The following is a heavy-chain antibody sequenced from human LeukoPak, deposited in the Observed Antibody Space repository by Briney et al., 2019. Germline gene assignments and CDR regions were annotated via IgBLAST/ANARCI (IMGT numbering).Heavy chain of an antibody. V-gene: IGHV3-15*01. J-gene: IGHJ4*02. CDR2: IKSKTDGGTT. D-gene: IGHD4-17*01. CDR3: TTAPYGDYPFDY. CDR1: GFAFSRND. Sequence: GGSLRLSCAASGFAFSRNDMFWVRQAPGKGLEWVGRIKSKTDGGTTDYAAPVKGRFTISRDDSKNTLYLQMNSLKTEDTAVYYCTTAPYGDYPFDYWGQGTLVTVSS.